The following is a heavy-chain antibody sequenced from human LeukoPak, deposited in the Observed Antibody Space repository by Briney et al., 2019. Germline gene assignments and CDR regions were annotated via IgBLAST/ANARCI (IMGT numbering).Heavy chain of an antibody. CDR3: ARQLGYYYDSSGGYFDY. V-gene: IGHV4-39*01. CDR1: GGSISSSSYY. CDR2: IYYSGST. J-gene: IGHJ4*02. D-gene: IGHD3-22*01. Sequence: PSETLSLTCTVSGGSISSSSYYWGWIRQPPGKGLEWIGSIYYSGSTYYNPSLKSRVTISVNTSKNQFSLKLSSVTAADTAVYYCARQLGYYYDSSGGYFDYWGQGTLVTVSS.